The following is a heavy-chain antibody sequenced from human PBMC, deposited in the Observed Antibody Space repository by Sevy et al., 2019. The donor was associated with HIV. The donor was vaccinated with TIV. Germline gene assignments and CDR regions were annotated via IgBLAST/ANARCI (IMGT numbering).Heavy chain of an antibody. V-gene: IGHV1-3*01. J-gene: IGHJ6*02. CDR2: INAANGNT. CDR1: GYSFSNYA. Sequence: ASVKVSCKASGYSFSNYAMHWVRQAPGQRLEWMGWINAANGNTKYSQNFQGRATITRDTSTSTAYMELSSLRSEDTAVYYCARDQVKVHFWSAYSPDHYYYGMDVWGQGTTVTVSS. D-gene: IGHD3-3*02. CDR3: ARDQVKVHFWSAYSPDHYYYGMDV.